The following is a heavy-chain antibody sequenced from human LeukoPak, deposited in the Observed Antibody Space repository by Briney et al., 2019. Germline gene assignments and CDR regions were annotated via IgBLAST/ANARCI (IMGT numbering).Heavy chain of an antibody. V-gene: IGHV4-30-4*01. Sequence: SETLSLTCTVSGGSISSGDYYWSWIRQPPGKGLEWIGYIYYSGSTYYNPSLKSRVTISVDTSKNQFSLKLSSVTAAGTAVYYCARSTSNYYYYGMDVWGQGTTVTVSS. CDR2: IYYSGST. D-gene: IGHD2-2*01. J-gene: IGHJ6*02. CDR3: ARSTSNYYYYGMDV. CDR1: GGSISSGDYY.